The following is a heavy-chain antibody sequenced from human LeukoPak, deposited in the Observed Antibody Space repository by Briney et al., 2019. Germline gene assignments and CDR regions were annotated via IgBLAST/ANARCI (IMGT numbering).Heavy chain of an antibody. CDR2: INPNSGGT. V-gene: IGHV1-2*02. CDR3: ARDFGGLSGFSGYEDY. D-gene: IGHD5-12*01. CDR1: GYTFTSYA. J-gene: IGHJ4*02. Sequence: ASVKVSCKASGYTFTSYAMNWVRQAPGQGLEWMGWINPNSGGTNYAQKFQGRVTMTRDTSISTAYMELNSLSSDDTAVYYCARDFGGLSGFSGYEDYWGQGTLLTVSS.